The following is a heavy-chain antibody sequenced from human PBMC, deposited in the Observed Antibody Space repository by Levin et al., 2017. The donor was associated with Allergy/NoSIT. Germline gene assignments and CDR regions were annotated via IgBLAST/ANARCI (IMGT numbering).Heavy chain of an antibody. CDR2: IGSGSSAI. Sequence: GESLKISCAASGFTFSSYSMNWVRQAPGKGLEWLSYIGSGSSAIYYADSVKGRFTISRDNVKNSLYLQMSGLRAEDTAVYYCARDWGYSGYFGYWCQGTLVTVSS. CDR3: ARDWGYSGYFGY. V-gene: IGHV3-48*01. D-gene: IGHD5-12*01. CDR1: GFTFSSYS. J-gene: IGHJ4*02.